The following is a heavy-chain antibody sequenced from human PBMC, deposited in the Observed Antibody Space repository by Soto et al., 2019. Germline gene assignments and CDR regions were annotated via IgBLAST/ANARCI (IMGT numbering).Heavy chain of an antibody. D-gene: IGHD3-10*01. CDR1: GATFSSYA. CDR3: ARVGPYGSGSYPFDY. CDR2: IIPIFGTA. J-gene: IGHJ4*02. Sequence: SVKVSCKASGATFSSYAISWVRQAPGQGLEWMGGIIPIFGTANYAQTFQGRVTITADESTSAAYMELSSLRSEDTAVYYCARVGPYGSGSYPFDYWGQGTLVTVS. V-gene: IGHV1-69*13.